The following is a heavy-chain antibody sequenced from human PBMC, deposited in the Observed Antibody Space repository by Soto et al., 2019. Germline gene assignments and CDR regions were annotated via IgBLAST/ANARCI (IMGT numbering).Heavy chain of an antibody. J-gene: IGHJ5*02. CDR1: GGFIANDY. D-gene: IGHD3-9*01. Sequence: SETLSLTCAVSGGFIANDYWSWIRQPPGKGLEWIGYVYRTGSTNYKPSLKSRVTISVDKSKNQFSLKLTSVTAADTAVYYCARHPIRYYDVLTGQIVYPEFNWVDPWGHGILVTVSS. V-gene: IGHV4-59*08. CDR2: VYRTGST. CDR3: ARHPIRYYDVLTGQIVYPEFNWVDP.